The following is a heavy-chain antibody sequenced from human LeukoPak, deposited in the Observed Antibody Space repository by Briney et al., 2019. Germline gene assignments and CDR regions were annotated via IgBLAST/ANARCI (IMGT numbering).Heavy chain of an antibody. CDR2: VHYSRGT. Sequence: SETLSLTCTVSGGSISNHYCNWIRQSPGKELEWIGYVHYSRGTNYNPSLKSRVTISLDTSKNQFFLQLSSVTAADTAVYYCARVGCSSTSCNNWFDPWGQGTLVTVSS. V-gene: IGHV4-59*11. CDR3: ARVGCSSTSCNNWFDP. D-gene: IGHD2-2*01. CDR1: GGSISNHY. J-gene: IGHJ5*02.